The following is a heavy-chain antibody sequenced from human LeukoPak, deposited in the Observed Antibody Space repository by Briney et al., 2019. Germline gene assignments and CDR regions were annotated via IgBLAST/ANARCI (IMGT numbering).Heavy chain of an antibody. CDR3: ARENVLLWFGELGDMDV. CDR2: IYTSGST. J-gene: IGHJ6*03. Sequence: KPSETLSLTCTVSGGSLSSYYWSWIRQPAGKGLEWIGRIYTSGSTNYNPSLKSRVTISVDTSKNQFSLKLSSVTAADTAVYYCARENVLLWFGELGDMDVWGKGTTVTVSS. CDR1: GGSLSSYY. D-gene: IGHD3-10*01. V-gene: IGHV4-4*07.